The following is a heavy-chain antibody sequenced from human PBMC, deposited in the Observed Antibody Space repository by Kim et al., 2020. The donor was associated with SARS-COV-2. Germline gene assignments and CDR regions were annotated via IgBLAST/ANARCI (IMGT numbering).Heavy chain of an antibody. CDR1: GFTFSSYA. CDR2: ISYDGTNK. Sequence: GGSLRLSCAASGFTFSSYAMHWVRQAPDKGLEWVAVISYDGTNKYYADSVKGRFTISRDNSKNTLYLQMNSLRAADTAVYYCARAGQRGIGGYWGQGTLVTVSS. CDR3: ARAGQRGIGGY. D-gene: IGHD6-25*01. V-gene: IGHV3-30-3*01. J-gene: IGHJ4*02.